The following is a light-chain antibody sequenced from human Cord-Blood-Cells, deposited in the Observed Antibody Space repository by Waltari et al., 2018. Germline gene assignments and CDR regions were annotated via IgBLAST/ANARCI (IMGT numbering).Light chain of an antibody. V-gene: IGLV2-14*01. CDR1: SSDVGGYNY. CDR2: DVS. Sequence: QSALTQPASVSGSPGQSITISCTGTSSDVGGYNYVSWYQQHPGKAPKLMIHDVSKRPAGVSNRFSGSKSGNTASLTISGLQAEDEADYYCSSYTSSSTLYVFGTGTKVTVL. CDR3: SSYTSSSTLYV. J-gene: IGLJ1*01.